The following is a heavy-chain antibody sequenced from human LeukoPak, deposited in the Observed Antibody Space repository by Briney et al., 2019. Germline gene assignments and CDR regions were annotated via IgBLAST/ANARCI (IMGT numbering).Heavy chain of an antibody. CDR3: AREYYDFWSGYSGVYFDH. J-gene: IGHJ4*02. CDR2: ISAYNGNT. V-gene: IGHV1-18*01. D-gene: IGHD3-3*01. CDR1: GYTFTSYG. Sequence: ASVKVSCKASGYTFTSYGISWVRQAPGQGLEWMGWISAYNGNTNYAQKLQGRVTMTTDTSTSTAYMELRSLRSDDTAVYYCAREYYDFWSGYSGVYFDHWGQGTLVTVSS.